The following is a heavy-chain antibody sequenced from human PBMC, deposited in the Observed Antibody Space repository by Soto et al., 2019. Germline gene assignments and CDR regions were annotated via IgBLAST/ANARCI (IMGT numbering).Heavy chain of an antibody. V-gene: IGHV4-59*08. CDR3: ARLVPAASGDYYYYMDV. D-gene: IGHD2-2*01. J-gene: IGHJ6*03. CDR1: GGSISGYY. CDR2: IYYSGST. Sequence: PSETLSLTCTVSGGSISGYYWSWIRQPPGKGLEWIGYIYYSGSTNYNPSLKSRVTISVDTSKNQFSLKLSSVTAADTAVYYCARLVPAASGDYYYYMDVWGKGTTVTVSS.